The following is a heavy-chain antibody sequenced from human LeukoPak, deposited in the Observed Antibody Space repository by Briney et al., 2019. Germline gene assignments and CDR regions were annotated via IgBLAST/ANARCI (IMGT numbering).Heavy chain of an antibody. Sequence: PSETLSLTCTVSGGSISSYYWSWIRQPPGKGLEWIGYIFYSGGTKYNPSLKSRVTISVDTSKKQFSLKLSSVTAADTAVYYCAGHSSDSSGYSYYYGMDVWGQGTTVTVSS. CDR3: AGHSSDSSGYSYYYGMDV. J-gene: IGHJ6*02. D-gene: IGHD3-22*01. V-gene: IGHV4-59*08. CDR2: IFYSGGT. CDR1: GGSISSYY.